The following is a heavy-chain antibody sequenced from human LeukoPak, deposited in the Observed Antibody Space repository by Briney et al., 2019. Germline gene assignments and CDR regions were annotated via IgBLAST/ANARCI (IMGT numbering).Heavy chain of an antibody. CDR1: GGSISSSSYY. D-gene: IGHD3-10*01. V-gene: IGHV4-39*07. CDR3: ARDTTAYYYGSGSLTFDY. Sequence: KSSETLSLTCTVSGGSISSSSYYWGWIRQPPGKGLEWIGGIYYSGSTYYNPSLKSRVTISVDTSKNQFSLKLSSVTAADTAVYYCARDTTAYYYGSGSLTFDYWGQGTLVTVSS. CDR2: IYYSGST. J-gene: IGHJ4*02.